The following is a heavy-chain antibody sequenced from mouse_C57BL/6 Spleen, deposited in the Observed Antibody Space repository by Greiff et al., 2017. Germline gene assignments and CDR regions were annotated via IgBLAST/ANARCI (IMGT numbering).Heavy chain of an antibody. V-gene: IGHV1-81*01. D-gene: IGHD2-4*01. CDR2: IYPRSGNT. CDR1: GYTFTSYG. J-gene: IGHJ3*01. CDR3: ARSGDYPCAY. Sequence: VQLQQSGAELARPGASVKLSCKASGYTFTSYGISWVKQRTGQGLEWIGEIYPRSGNTYYNEKFKGKATLTADKSSSPAYMELRSLTSEDSAVYFCARSGDYPCAYWGQGTLVTVSA.